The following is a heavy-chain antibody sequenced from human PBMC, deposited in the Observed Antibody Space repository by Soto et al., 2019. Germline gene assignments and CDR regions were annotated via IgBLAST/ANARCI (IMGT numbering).Heavy chain of an antibody. CDR3: AHPIVGATFGAFDI. D-gene: IGHD1-26*01. CDR1: RFSLSTSGVG. J-gene: IGHJ3*02. V-gene: IGHV2-5*02. CDR2: IYWDDDK. Sequence: QITLKESGPTLVKPTQTLTLTCTFSRFSLSTSGVGVGWIRQPPGKALEWLALIYWDDDKRYSPSLKSRLTITKDTSKNQVVLTMTNMDPVDTATYYCAHPIVGATFGAFDIWGQGTMVTVSS.